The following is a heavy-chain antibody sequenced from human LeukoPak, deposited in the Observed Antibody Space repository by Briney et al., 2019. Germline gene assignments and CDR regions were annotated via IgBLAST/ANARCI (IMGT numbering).Heavy chain of an antibody. CDR2: IYYSGST. V-gene: IGHV4-39*02. CDR1: GGSISSSSYY. CDR3: ARDQYSSSGDWFDP. J-gene: IGHJ5*02. D-gene: IGHD6-6*01. Sequence: SETLSLTCTVSGGSISSSSYYWGWIRQPPGKGLEWIGSIYYSGSTYYNPSLKSRVTISVDTSKNQFSLKLSSVTAADTAVYYCARDQYSSSGDWFDPWGQGTLVTVSS.